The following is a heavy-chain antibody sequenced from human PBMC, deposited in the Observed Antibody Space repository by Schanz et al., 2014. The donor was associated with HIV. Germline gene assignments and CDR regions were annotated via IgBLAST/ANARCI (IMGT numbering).Heavy chain of an antibody. J-gene: IGHJ3*02. CDR2: INPNSGGT. CDR3: ARDLVDSSTWYDAFDI. V-gene: IGHV1-2*02. D-gene: IGHD6-13*01. CDR1: GYTFTAYY. Sequence: QVQLVQSGAEVKKPGASVKVSCKASGYTFTAYYIHWVRQAPGQGLEWMGWINPNSGGTNSAQKFQGRVTMSMDTSISTAYMEVRSLRSDDTALYFCARDLVDSSTWYDAFDIWGQGTVVTVSS.